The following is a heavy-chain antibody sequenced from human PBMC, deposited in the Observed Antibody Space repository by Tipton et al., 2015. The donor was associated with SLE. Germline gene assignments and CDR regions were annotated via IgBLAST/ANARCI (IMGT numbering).Heavy chain of an antibody. CDR3: ASGYYDFWSGYYLDY. CDR2: INHSGST. D-gene: IGHD3-3*01. J-gene: IGHJ4*02. CDR1: GGSFSGYY. V-gene: IGHV4-34*01. Sequence: LRLSCAVYGGSFSGYYWSWIRQPPGKGLEWIGEINHSGSTNYNPSLKSRVTISVDTSKNQFSLKLSSVTAADTAVYYCASGYYDFWSGYYLDYWGQGTLVTVSS.